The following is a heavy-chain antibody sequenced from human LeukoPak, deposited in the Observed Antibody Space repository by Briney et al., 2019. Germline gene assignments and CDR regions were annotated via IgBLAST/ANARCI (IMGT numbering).Heavy chain of an antibody. D-gene: IGHD2-2*01. J-gene: IGHJ4*02. Sequence: PGGSLRLSCADSGCTFSSYSMNWVRQAPGKGLEWVSSISSSSSYIYYADSVKGRFTISRDNAKNSLYLQMNSLRAEDTAVYYCARGDCSSTSCYYYWGQGTLVTVSS. CDR2: ISSSSSYI. CDR1: GCTFSSYS. CDR3: ARGDCSSTSCYYY. V-gene: IGHV3-21*01.